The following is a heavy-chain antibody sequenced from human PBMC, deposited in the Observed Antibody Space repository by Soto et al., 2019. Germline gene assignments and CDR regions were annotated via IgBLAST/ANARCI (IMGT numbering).Heavy chain of an antibody. CDR3: ARDRPYGSGSYRWFDP. CDR2: INVGNGNT. D-gene: IGHD3-10*01. Sequence: QVQLVQSGAEVKKPGASVKVSCKASGYTFTSYAMHWVRQAPGQRLEWMGWINVGNGNTKYSQKFQGRVTITRDTSASTAYMELSSLRSEDTAVYYCARDRPYGSGSYRWFDPWGQGTLVTVSS. CDR1: GYTFTSYA. V-gene: IGHV1-3*01. J-gene: IGHJ5*02.